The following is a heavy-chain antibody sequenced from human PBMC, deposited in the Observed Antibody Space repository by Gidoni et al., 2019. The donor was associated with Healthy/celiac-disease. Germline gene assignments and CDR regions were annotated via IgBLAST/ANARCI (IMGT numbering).Heavy chain of an antibody. CDR3: AKDESGFSSGWYDY. D-gene: IGHD6-19*01. Sequence: EVQLLESGGGLVQPGGSLRLSCAASGLTFSSYAMSWVREAPGKGLEWVSAISGSGGSTYYADSVKGRFTISRDNSKNTLYLQMNSLRAEDTAVYYCAKDESGFSSGWYDYWGQGTLVTVSS. CDR1: GLTFSSYA. V-gene: IGHV3-23*01. J-gene: IGHJ4*02. CDR2: ISGSGGST.